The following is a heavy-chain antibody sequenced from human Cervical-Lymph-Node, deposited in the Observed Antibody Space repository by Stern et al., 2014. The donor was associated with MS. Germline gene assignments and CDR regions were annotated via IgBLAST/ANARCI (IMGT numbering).Heavy chain of an antibody. CDR2: IDWDDDK. J-gene: IGHJ6*02. D-gene: IGHD1-1*01. CDR1: GFSLSTSGMC. Sequence: QVTLRESGPALVKPTQTLTLTCTFSGFSLSTSGMCVSWIRQPPGKALEWLDLIDWDDDKYYSTSLKTRLTISKDTSKNQVVLTVTNMDPVDTATYYCARIRGQPRGYYGMDVWGQGTTVTVSS. CDR3: ARIRGQPRGYYGMDV. V-gene: IGHV2-70*01.